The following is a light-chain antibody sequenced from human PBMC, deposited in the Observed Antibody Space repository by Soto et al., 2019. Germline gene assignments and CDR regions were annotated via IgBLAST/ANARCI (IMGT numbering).Light chain of an antibody. Sequence: QSVLTQPPSVSGAPGQRVTIPCTGSSSNIGSYYDVHWYQQLPGTVPKLLIYGDNNRPSGVPDRFSGSKSATSASLAITGLQAEDAADYYCQSYDSSLSHVVFGGGTKLTVL. V-gene: IGLV1-40*01. J-gene: IGLJ2*01. CDR3: QSYDSSLSHVV. CDR2: GDN. CDR1: SSNIGSYYD.